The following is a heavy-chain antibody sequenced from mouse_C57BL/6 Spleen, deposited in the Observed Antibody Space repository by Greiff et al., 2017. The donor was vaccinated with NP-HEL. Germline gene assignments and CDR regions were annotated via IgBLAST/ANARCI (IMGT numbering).Heavy chain of an antibody. CDR2: IYPGDGDT. Sequence: QVQLQQSGPELVKPGASVKISCKASGYAFSSSWMNWVKQRPGKGLEWIGRIYPGDGDTNYNGKFKGKATLTADKSSSTAYMQLSSLTSEDSAVYFCAGPAGSGLYAMDYWGQGTSVTVSS. CDR1: GYAFSSSW. V-gene: IGHV1-82*01. CDR3: AGPAGSGLYAMDY. D-gene: IGHD1-1*01. J-gene: IGHJ4*01.